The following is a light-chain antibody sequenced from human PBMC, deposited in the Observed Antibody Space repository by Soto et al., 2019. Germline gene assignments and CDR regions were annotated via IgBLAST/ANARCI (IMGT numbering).Light chain of an antibody. CDR1: SSNIGTYT. Sequence: QSVLTQPPSASGTPGQRVTISCSGTSSNIGTYTVNWYQQLPGTAPKLLIYTDYQRPSGVPDRFSGSKSGTSASLAISGLRSEDEADYYCGGWDDSLSGPVFGGGTKLTVL. V-gene: IGLV1-44*01. CDR3: GGWDDSLSGPV. J-gene: IGLJ2*01. CDR2: TDY.